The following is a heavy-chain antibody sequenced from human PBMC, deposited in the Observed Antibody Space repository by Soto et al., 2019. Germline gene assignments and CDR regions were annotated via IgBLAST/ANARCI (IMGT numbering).Heavy chain of an antibody. V-gene: IGHV1-69*13. CDR3: ARAPIFHAPPSYYYYYGMDV. D-gene: IGHD3-3*01. Sequence: GASVKVSCKASGYTFTSYGISWVRQAPGQGLEWMGGIIPIFGTANYAQKFQGRVTITADESTSTAYMELSSLRSEDTAVYYCARAPIFHAPPSYYYYYGMDVWGQGTTVTVSS. CDR2: IIPIFGTA. J-gene: IGHJ6*02. CDR1: GYTFTSYG.